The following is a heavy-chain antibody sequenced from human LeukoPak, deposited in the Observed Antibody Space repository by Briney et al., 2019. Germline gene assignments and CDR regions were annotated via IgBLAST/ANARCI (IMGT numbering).Heavy chain of an antibody. D-gene: IGHD6-13*01. Sequence: SETLSLTCTVSGGSISSYYWSWIRQPPGKGLEWIGEINHSGSTNYNPSLKSRVTISVDTSKNQFSLKLSSVTAADTAVYYCARSRRDRHEVYSSTWYGGWFDPWGQGTLVTVSS. CDR3: ARSRRDRHEVYSSTWYGGWFDP. CDR2: INHSGST. V-gene: IGHV4-34*01. CDR1: GGSISSYY. J-gene: IGHJ5*02.